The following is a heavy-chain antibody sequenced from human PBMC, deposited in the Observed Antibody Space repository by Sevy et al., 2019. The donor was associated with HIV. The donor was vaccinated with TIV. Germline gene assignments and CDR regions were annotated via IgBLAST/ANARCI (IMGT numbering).Heavy chain of an antibody. J-gene: IGHJ4*02. CDR2: IKQDGSEK. CDR1: GFTFSSYW. D-gene: IGHD3-16*02. Sequence: GGSLRLSCAASGFTFSSYWMSWVRQAPGKGLERVANIKQDGSEKYYVDSVKGRFTISRDNAKNSLYLQMNSLRAEDTAVYYCARNLPQYDYVWGSYRYRGAGFDYWCQGTLVTVSS. V-gene: IGHV3-7*01. CDR3: ARNLPQYDYVWGSYRYRGAGFDY.